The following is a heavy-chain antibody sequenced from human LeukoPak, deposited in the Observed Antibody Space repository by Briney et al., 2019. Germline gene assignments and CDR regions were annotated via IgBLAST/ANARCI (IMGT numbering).Heavy chain of an antibody. Sequence: GGSLRLSCAASGFAFSSYAMHWVRQAPGKGLEWVAVISYDGSNKYYADSVKGRFTISRDNSKNTLYLQMNSLRAEDTAVYYCARERAGWELLNDAFDIWGQGTMVTVSS. D-gene: IGHD1-26*01. CDR1: GFAFSSYA. V-gene: IGHV3-30-3*01. CDR2: ISYDGSNK. CDR3: ARERAGWELLNDAFDI. J-gene: IGHJ3*02.